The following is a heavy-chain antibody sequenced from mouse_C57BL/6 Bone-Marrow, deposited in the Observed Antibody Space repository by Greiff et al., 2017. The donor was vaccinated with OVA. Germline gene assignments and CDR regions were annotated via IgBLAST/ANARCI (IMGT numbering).Heavy chain of an antibody. J-gene: IGHJ4*01. D-gene: IGHD1-1*01. Sequence: QVQLKESGAELVRPGASVKLSCKASGYTFTSYGISWVKQRPGQGLEWIGEIYPRSGNTYYNEKFKGKATLTADKSSSTAYMELRSLTSEDSAVYFCARGATVVGVDYWGQGTSVTVSS. CDR3: ARGATVVGVDY. V-gene: IGHV1-81*01. CDR1: GYTFTSYG. CDR2: IYPRSGNT.